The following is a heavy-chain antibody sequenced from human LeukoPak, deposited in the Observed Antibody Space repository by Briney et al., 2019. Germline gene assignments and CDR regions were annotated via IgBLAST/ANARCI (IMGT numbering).Heavy chain of an antibody. CDR1: GFTFSSYW. V-gene: IGHV3-7*01. Sequence: PGGSLRLSCAASGFTFSSYWMSWVRQAPGKGLEWVANIKQDGSEKYYVDSVKGRFTISRDNAKNSLYLQMNSLRAEDTAVYYCARRKHAAPHNWFDPWGQGTLVTVSS. CDR2: IKQDGSEK. D-gene: IGHD6-13*01. CDR3: ARRKHAAPHNWFDP. J-gene: IGHJ5*02.